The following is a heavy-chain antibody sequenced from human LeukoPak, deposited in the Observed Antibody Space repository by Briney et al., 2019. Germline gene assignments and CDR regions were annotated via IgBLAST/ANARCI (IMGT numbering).Heavy chain of an antibody. CDR3: ARSAYDSSGYYYGEYFQH. J-gene: IGHJ1*01. Sequence: GESLKISCKGSGYSFTSYWIGWVRQMPGKGLEWMGIIYPGDSDTRYSPTFQGQVTISADKSISTAYLQWSSLKASDTAMYYCARSAYDSSGYYYGEYFQHWGQGTLVTVSS. CDR1: GYSFTSYW. D-gene: IGHD3-22*01. CDR2: IYPGDSDT. V-gene: IGHV5-51*01.